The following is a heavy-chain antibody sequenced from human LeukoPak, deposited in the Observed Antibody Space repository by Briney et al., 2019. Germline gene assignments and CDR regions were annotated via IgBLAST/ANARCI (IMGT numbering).Heavy chain of an antibody. D-gene: IGHD3-10*01. CDR1: GFTFSSYA. V-gene: IGHV3-23*01. CDR2: ISGSGGST. CDR3: ARETMARGVTTWLDP. J-gene: IGHJ5*02. Sequence: GGSLRLSCAASGFTFSSYAMNWVRQAPGKGLEWVSGISGSGGSTYYADSVKGRFTISRDNSKNTVYLQMNSLRAEDTAVYYCARETMARGVTTWLDPWGQGTLVTVSS.